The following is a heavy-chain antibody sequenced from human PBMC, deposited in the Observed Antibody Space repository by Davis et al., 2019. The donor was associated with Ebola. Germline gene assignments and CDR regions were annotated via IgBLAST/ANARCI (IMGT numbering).Heavy chain of an antibody. CDR3: ASENSSSWYTDWFDP. CDR1: GFTFSSYA. J-gene: IGHJ5*02. V-gene: IGHV3-30*04. Sequence: LSLTCAASGFTFSSYAMHWVRQAPGKGLEWVAVISYDGSNKYYADSVKGRFTISRDNSKNTLYLQMNSLRAEDTAVYYCASENSSSWYTDWFDPWGQGTLVTVSS. D-gene: IGHD6-13*01. CDR2: ISYDGSNK.